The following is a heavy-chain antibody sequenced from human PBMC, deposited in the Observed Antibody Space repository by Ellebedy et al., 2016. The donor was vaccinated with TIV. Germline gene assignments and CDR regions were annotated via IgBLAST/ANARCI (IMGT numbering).Heavy chain of an antibody. CDR1: GFTVSGDY. V-gene: IGHV3-53*01. Sequence: GESLKISCAASGFTVSGDYMSWVRQAPGKGLEWVSIMDAGGNTHYPDPVKGRFTVSRDNSKNTLYLQMNILRAEDTAVYYCAGGTYWGQGTLVTVSS. CDR3: AGGTY. J-gene: IGHJ4*02. CDR2: MDAGGNT.